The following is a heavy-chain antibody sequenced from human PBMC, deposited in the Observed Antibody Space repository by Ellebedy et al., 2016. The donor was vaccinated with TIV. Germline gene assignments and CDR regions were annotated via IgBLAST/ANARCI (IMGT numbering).Heavy chain of an antibody. J-gene: IGHJ4*02. Sequence: ASVKVSXXASGYTFTGYYMHWVRQAPGQGLEWMGWINPNSGGTNYAQKFQGRVTMTRDTSTSTVYMELSSLRSEDTAVYYCASSLVRGGPLDYWGQGTLVTVSS. CDR2: INPNSGGT. D-gene: IGHD3-10*01. V-gene: IGHV1-2*02. CDR1: GYTFTGYY. CDR3: ASSLVRGGPLDY.